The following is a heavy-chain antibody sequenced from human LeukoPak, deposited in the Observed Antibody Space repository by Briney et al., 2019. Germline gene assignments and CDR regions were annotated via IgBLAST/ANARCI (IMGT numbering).Heavy chain of an antibody. CDR3: ANFWQHGLRHQPD. J-gene: IGHJ4*02. V-gene: IGHV3-23*01. CDR2: ISGSGGST. CDR1: GFTFSSYG. D-gene: IGHD5-12*01. Sequence: GGSLRPSCAASGFTFSSYGMSWVRQAPGKGLEWVSAISGSGGSTYYADSVKGRFTISRDNSKNTLYLQMNSLRAEDTAVYYCANFWQHGLRHQPDWGQGTLVTVSS.